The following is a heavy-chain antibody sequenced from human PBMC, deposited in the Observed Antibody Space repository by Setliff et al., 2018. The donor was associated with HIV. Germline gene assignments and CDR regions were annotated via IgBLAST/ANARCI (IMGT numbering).Heavy chain of an antibody. V-gene: IGHV3-7*04. D-gene: IGHD4-17*01. J-gene: IGHJ4*02. CDR2: INEDGADI. CDR3: ARAVVAYGDLYYFDY. Sequence: PGGSLRLSCAASGFTLRSYWMGWVRQAPGKGLEWVANINEDGADIRYADSVKGRFLISRDNAKNLVYLLMNSLIDEDTAVYYCARAVVAYGDLYYFDYWGQGTLVTVSS. CDR1: GFTLRSYW.